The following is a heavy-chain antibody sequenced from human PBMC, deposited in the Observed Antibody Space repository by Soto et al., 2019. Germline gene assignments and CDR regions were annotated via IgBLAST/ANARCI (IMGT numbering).Heavy chain of an antibody. D-gene: IGHD6-13*01. V-gene: IGHV1-69*04. J-gene: IGHJ6*02. CDR3: ARDQGAGSSSWINYYYYGMDV. CDR2: IIPILGIA. Sequence: SVKVSCKASGGTFSSYTISWVRQAPGQGLEWMGRIIPILGIANYAQKFQGRVTITADKSTSTAYMELSSLRSDDTAVYYCARDQGAGSSSWINYYYYGMDVWGQGTTVTVAS. CDR1: GGTFSSYT.